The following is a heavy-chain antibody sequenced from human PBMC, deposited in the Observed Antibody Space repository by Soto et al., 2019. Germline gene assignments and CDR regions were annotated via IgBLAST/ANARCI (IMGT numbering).Heavy chain of an antibody. J-gene: IGHJ6*02. CDR2: ISSTSGSI. Sequence: GGSLRLSCAASGFTFNVYSMNWVRQAPGKGLEWLSYISSTSGSIYYAQSVKGRFTISRDNAENSLFLQMNSLRDEDTAVYYCARGGIAAARTRYGLDVWGQGTAVTVSS. D-gene: IGHD6-13*01. V-gene: IGHV3-48*02. CDR3: ARGGIAAARTRYGLDV. CDR1: GFTFNVYS.